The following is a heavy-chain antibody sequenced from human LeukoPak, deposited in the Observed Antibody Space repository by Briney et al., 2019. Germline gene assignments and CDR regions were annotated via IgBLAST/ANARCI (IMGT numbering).Heavy chain of an antibody. CDR1: GFTFDDYA. Sequence: GRSLRLSCAASGFTFDDYAMHWVRQAPGKGLEWVSGISWNSGSIGYADSVKGRFTISRDNAKNSLYLQMNSLRAEDMALYYCAKDIRGSGDSSGLFSYWGQATLVTVSS. J-gene: IGHJ4*02. D-gene: IGHD3-22*01. V-gene: IGHV3-9*03. CDR2: ISWNSGSI. CDR3: AKDIRGSGDSSGLFSY.